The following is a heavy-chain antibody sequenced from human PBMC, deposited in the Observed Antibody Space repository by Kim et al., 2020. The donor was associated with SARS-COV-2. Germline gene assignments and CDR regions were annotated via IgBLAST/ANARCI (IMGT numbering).Heavy chain of an antibody. J-gene: IGHJ4*02. D-gene: IGHD6-13*01. CDR3: AKAGVGSEQPLAWNY. Sequence: DPVKGRFTISRDNSKNTLYLQMNRLRAEDTAVYYCAKAGVGSEQPLAWNYWGQGTLVTVSS. V-gene: IGHV3-23*01.